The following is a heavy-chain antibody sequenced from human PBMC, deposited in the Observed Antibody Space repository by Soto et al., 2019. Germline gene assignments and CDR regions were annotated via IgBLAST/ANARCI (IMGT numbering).Heavy chain of an antibody. D-gene: IGHD3-10*01. CDR1: EGTFNTYV. V-gene: IGHV1-69*19. CDR3: AREVQVHTPAFVY. J-gene: IGHJ4*02. CDR2: ISPMFGAA. Sequence: QVQLVQSGAEMKKPGSSVKVSCQSSEGTFNTYVMNWVRQAPGQGPEWMGDISPMFGAANYAPKFQGRVTITADESTGTSYMQLSSLTSEDTALYFCAREVQVHTPAFVYWGQGTLVTVSS.